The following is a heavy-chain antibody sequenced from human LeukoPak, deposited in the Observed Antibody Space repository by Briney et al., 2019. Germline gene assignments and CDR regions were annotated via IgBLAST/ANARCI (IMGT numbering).Heavy chain of an antibody. CDR1: GFTFSSYG. CDR3: ARDSTMVRGVIGPFDY. Sequence: GGSLRLSCAASGFTFSSYGMHWVRQAPGKGLEWVAVIWYDGSNKYYADSVKVRFTISGDNSKNTLYLQMNSLRAEDTAVYYCARDSTMVRGVIGPFDYWGQGTLVTVSS. D-gene: IGHD3-10*01. CDR2: IWYDGSNK. V-gene: IGHV3-33*01. J-gene: IGHJ4*02.